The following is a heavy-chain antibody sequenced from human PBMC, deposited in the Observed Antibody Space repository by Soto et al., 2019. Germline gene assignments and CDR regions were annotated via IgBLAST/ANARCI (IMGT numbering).Heavy chain of an antibody. Sequence: GGSLRLSCAAAGFTFSTYGMHWVRQAPGKGLEWVAVISYDGSNKYYADSVKGRFTISRDNSKNTLYLQMNSLRAEDTAVYYCEKDFTTVIILYYFDYWGQGTLVTVYS. CDR1: GFTFSTYG. CDR3: EKDFTTVIILYYFDY. D-gene: IGHD4-17*01. J-gene: IGHJ4*02. V-gene: IGHV3-30*18. CDR2: ISYDGSNK.